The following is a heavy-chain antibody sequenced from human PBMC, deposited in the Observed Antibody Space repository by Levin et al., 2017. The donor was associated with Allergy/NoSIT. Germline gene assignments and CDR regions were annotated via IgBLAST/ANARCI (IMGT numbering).Heavy chain of an antibody. Sequence: SETLSLTCAVYGGSVYGGSFSAYYWSWIRQPPGEGLEWIGEINHSGSSNYNPSLKSRVTISVDMSKNHFSLKLRPVTAADTAVYYCASASSYYYGSGSYRYWGQGTLVTVSS. V-gene: IGHV4-34*01. CDR1: GGSVYGGSFSAYY. CDR2: INHSGSS. D-gene: IGHD3-10*01. CDR3: ASASSYYYGSGSYRY. J-gene: IGHJ4*02.